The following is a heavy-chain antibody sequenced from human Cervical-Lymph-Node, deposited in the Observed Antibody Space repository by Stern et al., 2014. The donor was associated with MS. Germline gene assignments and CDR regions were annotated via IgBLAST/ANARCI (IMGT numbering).Heavy chain of an antibody. Sequence: QVTLRESGPTLVKPTQTLTLTCSFSGFSLSTVGVGVGWIRQPPGKALEWLAPIYWDDDKRYSPSLKSRLTITKDTSRNQVVLTVTNVDPVDTATYFCAHSFHSDYTWGSYRHNIFDSWGQGTLISVSS. CDR3: AHSFHSDYTWGSYRHNIFDS. CDR1: GFSLSTVGVG. J-gene: IGHJ5*01. V-gene: IGHV2-5*02. CDR2: IYWDDDK. D-gene: IGHD3-16*02.